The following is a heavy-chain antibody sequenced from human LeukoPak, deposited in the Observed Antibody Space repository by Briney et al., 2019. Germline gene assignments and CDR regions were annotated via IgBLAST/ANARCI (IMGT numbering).Heavy chain of an antibody. CDR3: ARPTYSSSWRESRAVFDY. CDR1: GFTFSSYS. V-gene: IGHV3-21*01. J-gene: IGHJ4*02. D-gene: IGHD6-13*01. CDR2: ISSSSSYI. Sequence: PGGSLRLSCAASGFTFSSYSMNWVRQAPGKGLEWVSSISSSSSYIYYADSVKGRFTISRDNAKNSLYLQMNSLRAEDTAVYYCARPTYSSSWRESRAVFDYWGQGTLVTVSS.